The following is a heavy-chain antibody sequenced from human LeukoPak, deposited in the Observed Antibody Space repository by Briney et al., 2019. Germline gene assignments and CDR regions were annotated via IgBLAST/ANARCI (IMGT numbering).Heavy chain of an antibody. V-gene: IGHV4-34*01. D-gene: IGHD3-10*01. CDR1: GGSFSGYY. J-gene: IGHJ4*02. Sequence: SETLSLTCAVYGGSFSGYYWSWIRQPPGKGLEWIGEINHSGSTNYNPSLKSRVTISVGTSKNQFSLKLSSVTAADTAVYYCARRRKYYYGSGELDYWGQGTLVTVSS. CDR3: ARRRKYYYGSGELDY. CDR2: INHSGST.